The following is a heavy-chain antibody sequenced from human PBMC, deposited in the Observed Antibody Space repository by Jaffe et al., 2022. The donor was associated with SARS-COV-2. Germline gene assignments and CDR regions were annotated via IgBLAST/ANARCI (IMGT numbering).Heavy chain of an antibody. CDR1: GFTFSSYW. CDR2: IKQDGSEK. V-gene: IGHV3-7*01. J-gene: IGHJ4*02. Sequence: EVQLVESGGGLVQPGGSLRLSCAASGFTFSSYWMSWVRQAPGKGLEWVANIKQDGSEKYYVDSVKGRFTISRDNAKNSLYLQMNSLRAEDTAVYYCARDYDFWSGYYLSGRQIYFDYWGQGTLVTVSS. CDR3: ARDYDFWSGYYLSGRQIYFDY. D-gene: IGHD3-3*01.